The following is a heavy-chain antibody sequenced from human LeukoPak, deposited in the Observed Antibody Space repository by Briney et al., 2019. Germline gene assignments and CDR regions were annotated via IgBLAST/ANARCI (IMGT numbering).Heavy chain of an antibody. Sequence: GGSLRLSCAASQFSISYDWMHWVRQAPGKGLEWVASIKEDGRDIHYLGSVKGRFSISRDNAKNSLYLEMNTLRAEDTAVYYCVRGSGWFFGLWGQGSLVTVSS. V-gene: IGHV3-7*01. CDR3: VRGSGWFFGL. CDR1: QFSISYDW. CDR2: IKEDGRDI. D-gene: IGHD6-19*01. J-gene: IGHJ4*02.